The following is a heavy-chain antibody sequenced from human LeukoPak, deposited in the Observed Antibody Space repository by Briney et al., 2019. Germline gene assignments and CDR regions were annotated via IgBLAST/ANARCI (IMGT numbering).Heavy chain of an antibody. CDR2: INHSGST. Sequence: SETLSLTCAVYGGSFSGYYWSWIRQPPGKGLEWIGEINHSGSTNYNPSLKSRVTISVDTSKNQFSLKLSSVTAADTAVYYCARGRYYDYVWGSYRYHWFDPWGQGTLVTVSS. D-gene: IGHD3-16*02. CDR1: GGSFSGYY. CDR3: ARGRYYDYVWGSYRYHWFDP. V-gene: IGHV4-34*01. J-gene: IGHJ5*02.